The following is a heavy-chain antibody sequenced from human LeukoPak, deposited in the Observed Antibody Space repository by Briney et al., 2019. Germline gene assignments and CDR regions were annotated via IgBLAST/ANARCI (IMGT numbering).Heavy chain of an antibody. CDR1: GYTFSSFD. Sequence: ASVKVSCKASGYTFSSFDINWVRQATGQGPEWMGWMNPNSGNTGYAQKFQGRVTMTRNTSISTAYMELNSLRSEDTAVYYCARGPPKDYGSGSSWFDPWGQGTLVTVSS. D-gene: IGHD3-10*01. J-gene: IGHJ5*02. CDR2: MNPNSGNT. CDR3: ARGPPKDYGSGSSWFDP. V-gene: IGHV1-8*01.